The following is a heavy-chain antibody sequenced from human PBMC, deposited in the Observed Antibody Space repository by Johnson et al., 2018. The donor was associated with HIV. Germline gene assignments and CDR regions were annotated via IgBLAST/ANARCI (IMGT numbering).Heavy chain of an antibody. CDR3: ARGRKDIEAADGLDNDAFDM. CDR2: IRYDGSNN. D-gene: IGHD5-12*01. Sequence: QVHLVESGGGVVQPGGSLRLSCAASGFTFSSYGMHWVRQAPGKGLAWVAFIRYDGSNNYYADSVKGRFTISRDNSKNTLYLQIDSLRPEDTAVYYCARGRKDIEAADGLDNDAFDMWGQGTLVTVSS. V-gene: IGHV3-30*02. CDR1: GFTFSSYG. J-gene: IGHJ3*02.